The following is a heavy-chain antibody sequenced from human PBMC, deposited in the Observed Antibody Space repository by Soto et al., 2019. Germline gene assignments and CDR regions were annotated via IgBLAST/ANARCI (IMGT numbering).Heavy chain of an antibody. CDR2: ISGTGVPT. CDR1: GFEFSSYA. D-gene: IGHD2-2*01. J-gene: IGHJ5*02. CDR3: AKSFCSSSSCFFLWVDP. Sequence: EVQLLESGGGLVQPGGSLRLSCAASGFEFSSYAMSWVRQAPGKGLECISLISGTGVPTLYAESVKGRFAVTRDNSKDTLFLEMNNLRVDDTAMYYCAKSFCSSSSCFFLWVDPWGPGTLVTVSS. V-gene: IGHV3-23*01.